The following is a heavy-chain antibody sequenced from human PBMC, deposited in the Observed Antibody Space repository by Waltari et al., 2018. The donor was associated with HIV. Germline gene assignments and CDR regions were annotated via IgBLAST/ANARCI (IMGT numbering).Heavy chain of an antibody. CDR1: GFTFSSYA. Sequence: EVQLLESGGGLVQPGGSLRLSCAASGFTFSSYAMSWVRQAPGKGLEWVSSISGRGGSTYYADSVHGRFTISRDNSKNTLYLQMNSLRAEDTAVYYCAKSYRIAAALQNPWGQGTLVTVSS. CDR3: AKSYRIAAALQNP. D-gene: IGHD6-13*01. V-gene: IGHV3-23*01. J-gene: IGHJ5*02. CDR2: ISGRGGST.